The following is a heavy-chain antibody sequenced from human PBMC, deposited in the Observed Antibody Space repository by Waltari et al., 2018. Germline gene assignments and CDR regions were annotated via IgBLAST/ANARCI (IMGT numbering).Heavy chain of an antibody. D-gene: IGHD6-6*01. CDR1: GFTLSSYW. V-gene: IGHV3-7*01. CDR2: IKQDGSEK. CDR3: ARGIAARRPNNWLDP. J-gene: IGHJ5*02. Sequence: EVQLVESGGGLVQPGGSLRLSCAASGFTLSSYWMSWVRTAPGKGLEWVANIKQDGSEKYYVDSVKGRFTISRDNAKNSLYLQMNSLRAEDTAVYYCARGIAARRPNNWLDPWGQGTLVTVSS.